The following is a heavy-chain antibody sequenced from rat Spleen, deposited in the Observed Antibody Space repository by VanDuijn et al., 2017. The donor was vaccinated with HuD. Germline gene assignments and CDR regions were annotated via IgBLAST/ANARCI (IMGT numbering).Heavy chain of an antibody. D-gene: IGHD1-6*01. CDR2: ISYDGGST. CDR3: AKDMGYTTDYCFDY. CDR1: GFTLSNYG. J-gene: IGHJ2*01. Sequence: EVQLVESDGGLVQPGRSLKLSCAASGFTLSNYGMAWVRQAPKKGLEWVAYISYDGGSTYYRDSVKGRFTVSRDNAKNTQSLQMDSLRSEDTATYYCAKDMGYTTDYCFDYWGQGVMVTVSS. V-gene: IGHV5S13*01.